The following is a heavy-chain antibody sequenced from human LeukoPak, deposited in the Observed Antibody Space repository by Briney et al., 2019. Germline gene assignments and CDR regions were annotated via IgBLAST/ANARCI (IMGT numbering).Heavy chain of an antibody. CDR3: XXDYLTIFGVVGAFDI. CDR1: GFTFSSYA. J-gene: IGHJ3*02. V-gene: IGHV3-23*01. Sequence: GGSLRLSCAASGFTFSSYAMSWVRQAPGKGLEWVSAISGSGGSTYYADSVKGRFTISRDNSKNTLYLQMNSLRAEDTAVYYXXXDYLTIFGVVGAFDIWGQGTMVTVSS. CDR2: ISGSGGST. D-gene: IGHD3-3*01.